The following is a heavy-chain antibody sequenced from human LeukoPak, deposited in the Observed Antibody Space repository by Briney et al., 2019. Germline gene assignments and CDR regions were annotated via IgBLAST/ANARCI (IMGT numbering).Heavy chain of an antibody. D-gene: IGHD1-20*01. CDR3: ATAPVANWNDHYYYYYGMDV. J-gene: IGHJ6*02. CDR2: FDPEDGET. V-gene: IGHV1-24*01. CDR1: GYTLTELS. Sequence: ALVKVSCKVSGYTLTELSMHWVRQAPGKGLEWMGGFDPEDGETIYAQKFQGRVTMTEDTSTDTAYMELSSLRSEDTAVYYCATAPVANWNDHYYYYYGMDVWGQGTTVTVSS.